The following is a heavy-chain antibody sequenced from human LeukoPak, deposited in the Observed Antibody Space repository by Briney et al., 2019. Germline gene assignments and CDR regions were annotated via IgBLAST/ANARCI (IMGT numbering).Heavy chain of an antibody. CDR1: GITLSNYG. V-gene: IGHV3-23*01. D-gene: IGHD3-22*01. J-gene: IGHJ4*02. CDR3: AKRGVVIRVILVGFHKEAYYFDS. Sequence: GGSLRLSCAVSGITLSNYGMSWVRQAPGKGLEWVAGISDSGGSTNYADSVKGRFTISSDNPKNTLYLQMNSLRAEDTAVYFCAKRGVVIRVILVGFHKEAYYFDSWGQGALVTVSS. CDR2: ISDSGGST.